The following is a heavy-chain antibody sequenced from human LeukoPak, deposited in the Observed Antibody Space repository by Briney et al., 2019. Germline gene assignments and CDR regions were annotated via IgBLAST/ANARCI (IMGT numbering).Heavy chain of an antibody. CDR1: GFTFSSYT. D-gene: IGHD2-2*01. CDR3: AKLTRGYCSSTACPNWFDP. J-gene: IGHJ5*02. Sequence: GGSLRLSCAASGFTFSSYTMSWVRHAPGEGLEWVSAISDSGGTTYYADSVKGRFTISRDNSKNTLYLQMNSLRGEDTAVYYCAKLTRGYCSSTACPNWFDPWGQGTLVTVSS. CDR2: ISDSGGTT. V-gene: IGHV3-23*01.